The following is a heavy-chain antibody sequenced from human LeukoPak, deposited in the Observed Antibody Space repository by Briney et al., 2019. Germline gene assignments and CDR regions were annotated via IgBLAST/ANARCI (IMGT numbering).Heavy chain of an antibody. D-gene: IGHD3-22*01. V-gene: IGHV7-4-1*02. CDR2: INTNTGNP. J-gene: IGHJ6*03. Sequence: GASVEVSCKASGYTFTSYAMNWVRQAPGQGLEWMGWINTNTGNPTYAQGFTGRFVFSLDTSVSTAYLQISSLKAEDTAVYYCARDGYYYDSSGYYRHYYYYYMDVWGKGTTVTVSS. CDR1: GYTFTSYA. CDR3: ARDGYYYDSSGYYRHYYYYYMDV.